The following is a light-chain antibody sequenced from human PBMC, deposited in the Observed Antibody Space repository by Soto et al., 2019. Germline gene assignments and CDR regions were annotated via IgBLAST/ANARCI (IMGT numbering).Light chain of an antibody. J-gene: IGLJ1*01. CDR3: AAWDDRLNGYV. CDR2: SNN. Sequence: VLTQPPSASGTPGQRVTISCSGSSSNIGSNTVHWYQQLPGTAPKLLIYSNNQRPSGVPDRFSGSKSGTSASLAISGLQFEHEADYYCAAWDDRLNGYVFGAGTKVTVL. V-gene: IGLV1-44*01. CDR1: SSNIGSNT.